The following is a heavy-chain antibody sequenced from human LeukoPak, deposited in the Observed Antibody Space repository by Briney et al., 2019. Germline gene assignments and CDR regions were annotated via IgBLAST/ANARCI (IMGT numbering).Heavy chain of an antibody. J-gene: IGHJ4*02. CDR3: ARDLRWGYYFDY. V-gene: IGHV1-46*01. Sequence: GASVKVSCKASGYTFTSYYMHWVRQAPGQGLEWMGIINPSGGSTSYAQKFQGRVTMTRDPSTSTVYMELSSLRSEDTAVYYCARDLRWGYYFDYWGQGTLVTVSS. CDR2: INPSGGST. CDR1: GYTFTSYY. D-gene: IGHD4-23*01.